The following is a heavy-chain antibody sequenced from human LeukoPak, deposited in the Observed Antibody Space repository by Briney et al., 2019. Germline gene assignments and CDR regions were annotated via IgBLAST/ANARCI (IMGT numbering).Heavy chain of an antibody. CDR2: INPNSGGT. CDR3: ASEAKGDYVWGSYRHSIDY. Sequence: GASVKVSCKASGYTFTGYYMHWVRQAPGQGLEWMGWINPNSGGTNYAQKFQGRVTMTRDTSISTAYMELSRLRSDDTAVYYCASEAKGDYVWGSYRHSIDYWGQGTLVTVSS. D-gene: IGHD3-16*02. CDR1: GYTFTGYY. J-gene: IGHJ4*02. V-gene: IGHV1-2*02.